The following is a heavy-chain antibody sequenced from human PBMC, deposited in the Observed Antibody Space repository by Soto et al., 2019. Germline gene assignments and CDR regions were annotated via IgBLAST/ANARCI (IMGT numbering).Heavy chain of an antibody. Sequence: ASVKVSCKASGYTFTSYAMHWVRQAPGQRLEWMGWINAGNGNTKYSQKFQGRVTITRDTSADTAYMELSSLRSEDTAVYFCARDLGFDILTGYSYYYYYAMDVWGQGTTVTVSS. J-gene: IGHJ6*02. CDR2: INAGNGNT. D-gene: IGHD3-9*01. CDR1: GYTFTSYA. CDR3: ARDLGFDILTGYSYYYYYAMDV. V-gene: IGHV1-3*01.